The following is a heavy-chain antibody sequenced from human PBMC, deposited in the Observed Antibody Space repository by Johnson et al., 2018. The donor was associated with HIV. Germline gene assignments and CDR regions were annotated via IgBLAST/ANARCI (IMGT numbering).Heavy chain of an antibody. CDR1: GFTFSSYG. CDR3: AKGLAAFFAFDI. V-gene: IGHV3-33*06. D-gene: IGHD3-3*01. Sequence: VQLVESGGGVVQPGRSLRLSCAASGFTFSSYGMHWVRQAPGKGLEWVAVIWYDGSNKYYADSVKGRFTISRDNSKNTLYLQMNSLRAEDTAVYYCAKGLAAFFAFDICGQGTMVTVSS. J-gene: IGHJ3*02. CDR2: IWYDGSNK.